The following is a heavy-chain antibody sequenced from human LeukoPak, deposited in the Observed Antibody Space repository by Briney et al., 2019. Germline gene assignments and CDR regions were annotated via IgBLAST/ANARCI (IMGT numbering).Heavy chain of an antibody. CDR3: ARVVGSSWSLYFDY. J-gene: IGHJ4*02. V-gene: IGHV3-21*01. Sequence: PGGSLRLSCAASGFTFSSYSMNWVRQAPGKGLEWVSSISSSSSYIYHADSVKGRFTISRDNAKNSLYLQMNSLRAEDTAVYYCARVVGSSWSLYFDYWGQGTLVTVSS. CDR2: ISSSSSYI. D-gene: IGHD6-13*01. CDR1: GFTFSSYS.